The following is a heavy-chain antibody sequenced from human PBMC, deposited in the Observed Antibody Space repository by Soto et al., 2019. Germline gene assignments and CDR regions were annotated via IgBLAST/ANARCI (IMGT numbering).Heavy chain of an antibody. J-gene: IGHJ6*02. CDR3: ARDDVVLRFLEWKDYYYYGMDV. Sequence: QVQLVQSGAEVKKPGASVKVSCKASGYTFTSYGISWVRQAPGQGLEWMGWISAYNGNTNYAQKLQGRVTMTTDSSTSTAYMELRSLRSDDTAVYYCARDDVVLRFLEWKDYYYYGMDVWGQGTTVTVSS. CDR1: GYTFTSYG. V-gene: IGHV1-18*01. CDR2: ISAYNGNT. D-gene: IGHD3-3*01.